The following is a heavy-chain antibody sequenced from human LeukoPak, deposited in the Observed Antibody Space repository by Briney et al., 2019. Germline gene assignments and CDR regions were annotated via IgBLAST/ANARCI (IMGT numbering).Heavy chain of an antibody. J-gene: IGHJ2*01. CDR3: ARDDLQWYFDL. CDR2: IYYSGST. Sequence: PSETXSLTCXXSGGSISSGAYYWSWIRQHPGKGLEWIGYIYYSGSTYYNPSLKSRVTISIDTSKNQFSLKLSSVTAADTAVYYCARDDLQWYFDLWGRGTLVTLSS. CDR1: GGSISSGAYY. V-gene: IGHV4-31*03.